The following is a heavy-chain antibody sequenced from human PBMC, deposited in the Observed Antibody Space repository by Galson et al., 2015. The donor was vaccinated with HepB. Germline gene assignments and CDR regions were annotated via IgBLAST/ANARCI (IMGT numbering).Heavy chain of an antibody. J-gene: IGHJ4*02. CDR2: MKPNSGNT. V-gene: IGHV1-8*01. D-gene: IGHD2-2*01. CDR3: ARGHFVVVPAKRRPRTYYFDY. CDR1: GYTFTSYD. Sequence: SVKVACKAFGYTFTSYDINWVRQAAGQGLEWMGWMKPNSGNTGYAQKFQGRVTMTRNTSISTAYMELSSLRSEDTAVYYCARGHFVVVPAKRRPRTYYFDYWGQGTLVTVSS.